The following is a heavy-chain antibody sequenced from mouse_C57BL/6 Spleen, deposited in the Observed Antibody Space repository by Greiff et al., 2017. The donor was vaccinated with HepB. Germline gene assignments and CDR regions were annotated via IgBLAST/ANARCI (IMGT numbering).Heavy chain of an antibody. CDR2: INPGSGGT. J-gene: IGHJ3*01. CDR3: ARGEDWEFAY. D-gene: IGHD4-1*01. CDR1: GYAFTNYL. V-gene: IGHV1-54*01. Sequence: VKLQQSGAELVRPGTSVKVSCKASGYAFTNYLIEWVKQRPGQGLEWIGVINPGSGGTNYNEKFKGKATLTADKSSSAAYMQLSSLTSEDSAVYFCARGEDWEFAYWGQGTLVTVSA.